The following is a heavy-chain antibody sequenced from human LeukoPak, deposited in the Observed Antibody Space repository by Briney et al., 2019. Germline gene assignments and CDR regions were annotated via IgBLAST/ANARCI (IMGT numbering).Heavy chain of an antibody. CDR3: ASCDSSGLYYYYGMDV. CDR2: ISSSSSYI. Sequence: GGSLRLSCTASGFTFSSYSMNWVRQAPGKGLEWVSSISSSSSYIYYADSVKGRFTISRDTAKNSLYLQMNSLRAEDTAVYYCASCDSSGLYYYYGMDVWGQGTTVTVSS. J-gene: IGHJ6*02. CDR1: GFTFSSYS. D-gene: IGHD3-22*01. V-gene: IGHV3-21*01.